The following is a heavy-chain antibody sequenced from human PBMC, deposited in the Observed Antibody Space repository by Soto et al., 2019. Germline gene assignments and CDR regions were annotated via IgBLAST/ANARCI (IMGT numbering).Heavy chain of an antibody. CDR2: IWYDGSNK. Sequence: GGSLRLSFAASGFTFSSYSMSWVRQAPGKVLELVAVIWYDGSNKYYAYSVKGRFTISRDNSNNTLYLQMNSLRAEDTAVYYSARDILNSGETRLSYWSSTSCPRSHYCYDGMDVWGQGNTIPVSS. D-gene: IGHD2-2*01. CDR1: GFTFSSYS. CDR3: ARDILNSGETRLSYWSSTSCPRSHYCYDGMDV. J-gene: IGHJ6*02. V-gene: IGHV3-33*08.